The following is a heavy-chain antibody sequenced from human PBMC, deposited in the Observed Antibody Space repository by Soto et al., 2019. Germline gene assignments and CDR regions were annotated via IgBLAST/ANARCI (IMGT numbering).Heavy chain of an antibody. V-gene: IGHV3-30*18. D-gene: IGHD6-19*01. CDR3: QNSTLIALAPYSYYYGMEV. CDR2: ISYDGSNK. Sequence: GGSLRLSCAASGFTFSSYAMSWVRQAPGKGLEWVAVISYDGSNKNYEDSVKGRFTISRDNSKTPLYLQMNSLRAEDTAAYYCQNSTLIALAPYSYYYGMEVWGHGTTVTAP. CDR1: GFTFSSYA. J-gene: IGHJ6*02.